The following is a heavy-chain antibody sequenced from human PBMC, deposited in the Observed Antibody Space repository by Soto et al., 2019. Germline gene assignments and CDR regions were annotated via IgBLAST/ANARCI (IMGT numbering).Heavy chain of an antibody. Sequence: VGSLRLSCATSGFTFRYHGMSWVRQAPGKGLEWVSTINSNGVDTHYPDSVKGRFIISRDNSRNTLDLHMSSLGAEDTALYYCVSWVSAHFDYWGQGTMVTVSS. J-gene: IGHJ4*02. V-gene: IGHV3-23*01. CDR2: INSNGVDT. D-gene: IGHD2-8*01. CDR3: VSWVSAHFDY. CDR1: GFTFRYHG.